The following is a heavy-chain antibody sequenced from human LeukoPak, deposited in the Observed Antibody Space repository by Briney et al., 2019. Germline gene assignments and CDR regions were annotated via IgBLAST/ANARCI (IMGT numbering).Heavy chain of an antibody. CDR2: IYSGGST. CDR3: ARDDKDGDYVLRN. J-gene: IGHJ3*01. Sequence: GGPLRLSCEASGFTVSTTYMSWVRQAPGKGLEWVSVIYSGGSTYYADSVRGRFTISRDNSKNTLYVQMNSLRAEDTAVYYCARDDKDGDYVLRNWGQGTMVTVSS. D-gene: IGHD4-17*01. V-gene: IGHV3-66*02. CDR1: GFTVSTTY.